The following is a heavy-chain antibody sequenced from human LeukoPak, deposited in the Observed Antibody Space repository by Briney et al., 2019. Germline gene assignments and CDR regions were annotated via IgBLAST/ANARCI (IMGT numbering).Heavy chain of an antibody. CDR3: ARDNGEGYFGSGSFDY. J-gene: IGHJ4*02. V-gene: IGHV3-30*04. CDR2: IPYDASEK. CDR1: GFTFSSYS. Sequence: GRSLRPSCAASGFTFSSYSMHWVRQVPGKGLDWVTRIPYDASEKYYADSVKGRFTISRDNSKNTLHLQMNSLRTEDTALYYCARDNGEGYFGSGSFDYWGQGILVIVSS. D-gene: IGHD3-10*01.